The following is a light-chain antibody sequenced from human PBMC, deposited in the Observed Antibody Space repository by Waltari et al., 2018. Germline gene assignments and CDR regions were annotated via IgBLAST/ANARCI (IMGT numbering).Light chain of an antibody. CDR3: QQYYTTPYT. J-gene: IGKJ2*01. CDR1: QSVLYSSTNKNY. Sequence: DIVMTQSPDSLAVSLGGRATISCTSSQSVLYSSTNKNYLAGYPQKPRQPPKLLIYWASTRESWVPDRFSGSGSGTDFTLTVSSLQAEDVAVYYCQQYYTTPYTFGQGTKLEIK. CDR2: WAS. V-gene: IGKV4-1*01.